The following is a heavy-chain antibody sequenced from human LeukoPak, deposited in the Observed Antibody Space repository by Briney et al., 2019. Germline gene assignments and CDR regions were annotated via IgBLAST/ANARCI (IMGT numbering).Heavy chain of an antibody. J-gene: IGHJ4*02. CDR2: ISAYNGNT. CDR1: GYTFTGYY. CDR3: ARVAYVVVPAATLDY. Sequence: GASVKVSCKASGYTFTGYYMHWVRQAPGQGLEWMGWISAYNGNTNYAQKLQGRVTMTTDTSTSTAYMELRSLRSDDTAVYYCARVAYVVVPAATLDYWGQGTLVTVSS. D-gene: IGHD2-2*01. V-gene: IGHV1-18*04.